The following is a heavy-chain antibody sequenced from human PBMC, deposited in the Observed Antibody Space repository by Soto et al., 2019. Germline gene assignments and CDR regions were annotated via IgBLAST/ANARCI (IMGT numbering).Heavy chain of an antibody. V-gene: IGHV4-39*01. D-gene: IGHD4-17*01. Sequence: SETLSLTCTVSGGSISSSSYYWGWIRQPPGKGLEWIGSIYYSGSTYYNPSLKSRVTISVDTSKNQFSLKLSSVTAADTAVYYCARHDPTLFDYYGMDVWGQGTTVTVSS. CDR2: IYYSGST. CDR3: ARHDPTLFDYYGMDV. CDR1: GGSISSSSYY. J-gene: IGHJ6*02.